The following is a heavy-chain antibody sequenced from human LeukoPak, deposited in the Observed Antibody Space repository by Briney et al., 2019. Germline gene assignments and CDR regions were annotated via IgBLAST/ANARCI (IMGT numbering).Heavy chain of an antibody. CDR2: INPNSGGT. Sequence: ASVKVSCKASGYTFTGYYMHWVRQAPGQGLEWMGWINPNSGGTNYAQKFQGRVTMTRDTSISTAYMELSRLRSDDTAVYYCARGPYYYGSGSSIDYWGQGTLVTVYS. J-gene: IGHJ4*02. V-gene: IGHV1-2*02. CDR1: GYTFTGYY. CDR3: ARGPYYYGSGSSIDY. D-gene: IGHD3-10*01.